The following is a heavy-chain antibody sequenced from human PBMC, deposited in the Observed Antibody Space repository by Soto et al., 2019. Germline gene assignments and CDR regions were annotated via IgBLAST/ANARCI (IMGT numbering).Heavy chain of an antibody. CDR2: INHSGST. Sequence: SETLSLTCAVYGGSFSVYYWRWIRHPPGKGLEWIGEINHSGSTNYNPSLKSRVTISVDTSKNQFSLKLSSVTAADTAVYYCARENKFGFWSGYYSYGMDVWGQGTTVTVSS. D-gene: IGHD3-3*01. CDR3: ARENKFGFWSGYYSYGMDV. J-gene: IGHJ6*02. CDR1: GGSFSVYY. V-gene: IGHV4-34*01.